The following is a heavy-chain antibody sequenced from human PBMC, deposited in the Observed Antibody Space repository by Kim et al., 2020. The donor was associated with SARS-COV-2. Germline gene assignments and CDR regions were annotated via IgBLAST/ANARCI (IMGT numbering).Heavy chain of an antibody. J-gene: IGHJ6*03. CDR2: MNPNSGNT. D-gene: IGHD6-13*01. CDR3: AIVFRAAAGPFYYYYYMDV. V-gene: IGHV1-8*01. CDR1: GYTFTSYD. Sequence: ASVKVSCKASGYTFTSYDINWVRQATGQGLEWMGWMNPNSGNTGYAQKFQGRVTMTRNTSISTAYMELSSLRSEDTAVYYCAIVFRAAAGPFYYYYYMDVWGKGTTVTVSS.